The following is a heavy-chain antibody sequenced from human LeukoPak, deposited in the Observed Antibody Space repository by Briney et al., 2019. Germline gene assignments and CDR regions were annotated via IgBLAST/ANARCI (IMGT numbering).Heavy chain of an antibody. V-gene: IGHV3-66*01. CDR1: GFTVSSNY. Sequence: GGSLRLSCAASGFTVSSNYMSWVRQAPGKGLEWVSVIYSGGSTYYADSVKGRFTISRDNSKNTLYLQMNSLRAEDTAVYYCARVRDISVWYMDVWGKGTTVTVSS. D-gene: IGHD2-15*01. CDR2: IYSGGST. CDR3: ARVRDISVWYMDV. J-gene: IGHJ6*03.